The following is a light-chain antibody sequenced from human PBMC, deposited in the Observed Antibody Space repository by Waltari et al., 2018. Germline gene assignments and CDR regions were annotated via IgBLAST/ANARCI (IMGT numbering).Light chain of an antibody. V-gene: IGLV3-1*01. CDR3: QAWDSSTSHVV. CDR1: QLWDLY. J-gene: IGLJ2*01. CDR2: QDT. Sequence: SYELTQPPSVSVSPGQTASITCSGDQLWDLYACWYQQKPGQSPVLVIYQDTKRPSGIPERFSGSNSGNTATLTISGTQAMDEADYYCQAWDSSTSHVVFGGGTKLTVL.